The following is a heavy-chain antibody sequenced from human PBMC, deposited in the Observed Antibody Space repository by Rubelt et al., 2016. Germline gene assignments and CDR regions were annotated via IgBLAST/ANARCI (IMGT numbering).Heavy chain of an antibody. CDR2: ISWNSGSI. V-gene: IGHV3-48*04. CDR3: AREPKFIVGAQGLDY. D-gene: IGHD1-26*01. J-gene: IGHJ4*02. Sequence: ISWNSGSIGYADSVKGRFTISRDNAKNSLYLQMNSLRAEDTAVYYCAREPKFIVGAQGLDYWGQGTLVTVSS.